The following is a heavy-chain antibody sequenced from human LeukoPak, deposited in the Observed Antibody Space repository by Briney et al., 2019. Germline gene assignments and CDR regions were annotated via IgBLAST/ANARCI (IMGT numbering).Heavy chain of an antibody. CDR3: ARRIYCSSTSCYTGHDAFDI. CDR2: IYPGDSDT. Sequence: GESLKISCKGSGYSFTSYCIGWVRQMPGKGLEWMGIIYPGDSDTRYSPSFQGQVTISADKSISTAYLQWSSLKASDTAMYYCARRIYCSSTSCYTGHDAFDIWGQGTMVTVSS. D-gene: IGHD2-2*02. V-gene: IGHV5-51*01. J-gene: IGHJ3*02. CDR1: GYSFTSYC.